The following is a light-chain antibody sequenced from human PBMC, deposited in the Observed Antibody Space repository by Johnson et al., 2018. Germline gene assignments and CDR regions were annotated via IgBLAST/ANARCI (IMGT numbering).Light chain of an antibody. CDR2: ENN. Sequence: QSVLTQPPSVSAAPGQKVTISCSGSSSNIGNNYVSWYQQLPGTAPKLLIYENNKRPSGIPDRFSGSKSGTSATLGITGIQTGDEADYYCGTWDSSLSPGNVSGTGTKVTVL. J-gene: IGLJ1*01. CDR3: GTWDSSLSPGNV. CDR1: SSNIGNNY. V-gene: IGLV1-51*02.